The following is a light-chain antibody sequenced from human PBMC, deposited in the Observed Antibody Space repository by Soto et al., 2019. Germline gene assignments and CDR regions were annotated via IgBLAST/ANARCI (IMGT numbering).Light chain of an antibody. CDR3: SSYTSSSTCV. CDR2: DVS. V-gene: IGLV2-14*01. J-gene: IGLJ1*01. CDR1: SSDVGDYNY. Sequence: QSALTQPASVSGSPGQSITISCTGTSSDVGDYNYVSWYQQHPGKAPKLMIYDVSNRPSGVSNRFSGSKSGNTASLTISGLQAEDEADYSCSSYTSSSTCVFGTGTKLTVL.